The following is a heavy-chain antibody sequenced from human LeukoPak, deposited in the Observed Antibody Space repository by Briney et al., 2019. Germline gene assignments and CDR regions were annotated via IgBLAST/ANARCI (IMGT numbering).Heavy chain of an antibody. CDR1: GLTFSRYS. Sequence: GGSLRLSCAASGLTFSRYSMNWVRQAPGKGLEWVSSISSSSSYIYYADSVKGRFTISRDNAKNSLYLQMNSLRAEDTAVYYCARVTQQLGMYYFDYWGQGTLVTVPS. V-gene: IGHV3-21*01. CDR3: ARVTQQLGMYYFDY. J-gene: IGHJ4*02. D-gene: IGHD6-6*01. CDR2: ISSSSSYI.